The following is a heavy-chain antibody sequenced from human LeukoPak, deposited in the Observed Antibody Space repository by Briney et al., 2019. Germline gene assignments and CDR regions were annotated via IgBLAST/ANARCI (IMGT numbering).Heavy chain of an antibody. D-gene: IGHD2-2*01. CDR2: IWYDGSNK. J-gene: IGHJ6*02. V-gene: IGHV3-33*01. CDR3: ARDVPQTYYYYYGMDV. Sequence: PGRSLRLSCAASGFTFSSYGMHWVRQAPGKGLEWVAVIWYDGSNKYYADSVKGGFTISRDNSKNTLYLQMNSLRAEDTAVYYCARDVPQTYYYYYGMDVWGRGTRVSVS. CDR1: GFTFSSYG.